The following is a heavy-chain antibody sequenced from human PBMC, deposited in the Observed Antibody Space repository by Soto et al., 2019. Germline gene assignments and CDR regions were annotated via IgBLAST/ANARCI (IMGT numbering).Heavy chain of an antibody. Sequence: ASETLSLTCTVTGGSMTSGDQYWTWIRHRPGEGLEWFGYINHRGSLYYNPSLKSRVSMSVDTSKNQFSLNLSSVTAADTAVYYCARELPQRQGRNMDVWAKGPRSPSP. CDR3: ARELPQRQGRNMDV. V-gene: IGHV4-31*03. J-gene: IGHJ6*02. CDR1: GGSMTSGDQY. D-gene: IGHD1-1*01. CDR2: INHRGSL.